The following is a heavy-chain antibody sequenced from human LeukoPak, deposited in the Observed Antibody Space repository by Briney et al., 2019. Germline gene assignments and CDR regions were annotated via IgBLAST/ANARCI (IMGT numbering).Heavy chain of an antibody. V-gene: IGHV4-34*01. CDR3: ARGLKVYYFDY. D-gene: IGHD2-8*01. Sequence: SETLSLTCIVSGGSIKSNGYYWSWIRQPLGKGLEWIGEINHSGSTNYNPSLKSRVTISVDTPKNQFSLKLSSVTAADTAVYYCARGLKVYYFDYWGQGTLVTVSS. CDR2: INHSGST. J-gene: IGHJ4*02. CDR1: GGSIKSNGYY.